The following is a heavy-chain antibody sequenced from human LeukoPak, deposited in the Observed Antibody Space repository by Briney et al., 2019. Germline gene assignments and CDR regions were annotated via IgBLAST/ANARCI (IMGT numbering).Heavy chain of an antibody. CDR1: GGSISNSY. CDR2: IYYSGST. V-gene: IGHV4-59*01. CDR3: ARGDYDILTGYHWFDP. Sequence: PSETLSLTCTVSGGSISNSYWSWIRQPPGKGLEWIGYIYYSGSTNYNPSLKSRVTISVDTSKNQFSLKLSSVTAADTAVYYCARGDYDILTGYHWFDPWGQGTLVTVSS. J-gene: IGHJ5*02. D-gene: IGHD3-9*01.